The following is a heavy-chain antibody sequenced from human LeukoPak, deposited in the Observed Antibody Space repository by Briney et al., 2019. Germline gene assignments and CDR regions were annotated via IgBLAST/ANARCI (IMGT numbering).Heavy chain of an antibody. CDR1: GFTFSSYS. J-gene: IGHJ4*02. D-gene: IGHD3-3*01. Sequence: GGSLRLSCAASGFTFSSYSMNWVRQAPGKGLEWVSSISSSSSYIYYADSVKGRFTISRDNAKNSLYLQMNSLRAEDTAVYYCARGTAVRFLEWLPPGPFDYWGQGTLDTVSS. CDR2: ISSSSSYI. CDR3: ARGTAVRFLEWLPPGPFDY. V-gene: IGHV3-21*01.